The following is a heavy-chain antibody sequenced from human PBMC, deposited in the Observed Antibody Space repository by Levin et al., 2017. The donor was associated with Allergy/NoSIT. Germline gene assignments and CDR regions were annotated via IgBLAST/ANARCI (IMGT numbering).Heavy chain of an antibody. D-gene: IGHD3-10*01. Sequence: ASVKVSCKASGYTFTGYYMHWVRQAPGQGLEWMGWINPNSGGTNYAQKFQGRVTMTRDTSISTAYMELSRLRSDDTAVYYCASHFYGSGSYLQGDGYFEVPDVWGKGTTVTVSS. V-gene: IGHV1-2*02. J-gene: IGHJ6*04. CDR3: ASHFYGSGSYLQGDGYFEVPDV. CDR1: GYTFTGYY. CDR2: INPNSGGT.